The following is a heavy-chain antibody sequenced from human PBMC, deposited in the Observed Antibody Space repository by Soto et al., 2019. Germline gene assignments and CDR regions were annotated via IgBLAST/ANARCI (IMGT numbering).Heavy chain of an antibody. V-gene: IGHV4-31*03. CDR3: ARSIAVAGPEGY. CDR2: ISDIGST. D-gene: IGHD6-19*01. Sequence: QVQLQESGRGLVKPSQTLSLTCTVSSCSISSGSYYWSWIRHHPGKGLEWIGYISDIGSTYYNPSLKSRVTITVVPSKNPFSLKLSPVTAADTGVFYCARSIAVAGPEGYWGQGTLVTVSS. CDR1: SCSISSGSYY. J-gene: IGHJ4*02.